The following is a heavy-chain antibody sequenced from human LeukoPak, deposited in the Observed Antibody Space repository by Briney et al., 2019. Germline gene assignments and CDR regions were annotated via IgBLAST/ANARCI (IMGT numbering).Heavy chain of an antibody. D-gene: IGHD2-15*01. CDR3: ARGVWVVVAAPTHPFDP. Sequence: ASVKVSCKASGYTFTSYAMHWVRQAPGQRLEWMGWINAGNGNTKYSQKFQGRVTITRDTSASTAYMELSSLRSEDTAVYYCARGVWVVVAAPTHPFDPWGQGTLVTVSS. V-gene: IGHV1-3*01. CDR1: GYTFTSYA. J-gene: IGHJ5*02. CDR2: INAGNGNT.